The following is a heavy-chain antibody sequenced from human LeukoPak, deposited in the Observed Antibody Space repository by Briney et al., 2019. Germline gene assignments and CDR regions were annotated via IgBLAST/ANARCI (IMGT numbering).Heavy chain of an antibody. D-gene: IGHD4-17*01. Sequence: GGTLRLSCAASGFTFSDYYMSWIRQAPGKGLEWVSCTSSSGFTIYYADSLKGRFTISRDNAKKSLYLQMDSLRVDDTALYYCAREVTMLTSDYYFDLWGRGTLVTVSS. CDR1: GFTFSDYY. CDR3: AREVTMLTSDYYFDL. CDR2: TSSSGFTI. V-gene: IGHV3-11*04. J-gene: IGHJ2*01.